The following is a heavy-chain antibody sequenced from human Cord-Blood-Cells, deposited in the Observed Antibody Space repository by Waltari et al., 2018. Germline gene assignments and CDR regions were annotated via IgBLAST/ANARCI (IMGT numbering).Heavy chain of an antibody. CDR3: ARGGRYCSSTSCQNNWFDP. J-gene: IGHJ5*02. CDR1: GGSFSGYY. V-gene: IGHV4-34*01. CDR2: INHSGST. Sequence: QVQLQQWGAGLLKPSETLSLTCAVYGGSFSGYYWSWIRQPPGKGLEWVGEINHSGSTDYNPSLKCRVTISGDTSKNQFSLKLSSVTAADTAVYYCARGGRYCSSTSCQNNWFDPWGQGTLVTVSS. D-gene: IGHD2-2*01.